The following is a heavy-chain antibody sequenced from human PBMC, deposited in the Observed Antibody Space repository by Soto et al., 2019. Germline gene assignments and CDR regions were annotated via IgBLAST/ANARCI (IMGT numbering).Heavy chain of an antibody. J-gene: IGHJ5*02. CDR3: ARSSGGNFGIIIEGSNWFDP. CDR1: GDTFTSYY. V-gene: IGHV1-46*01. Sequence: ASVKVSCKAPGDTFTSYYLNWVREAPGQGLEWMGVINPHGGSTKYAQKFQGRITMTRDTSRSTVYMELSSLRSDDTAIYYCARSSGGNFGIIIEGSNWFDPWGQGTLVTVSS. D-gene: IGHD3-3*01. CDR2: INPHGGST.